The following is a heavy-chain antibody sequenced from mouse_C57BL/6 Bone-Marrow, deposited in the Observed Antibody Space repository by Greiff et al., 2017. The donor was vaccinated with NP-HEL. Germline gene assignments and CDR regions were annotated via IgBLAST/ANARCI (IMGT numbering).Heavy chain of an antibody. D-gene: IGHD4-1*01. CDR2: FRSKSSNYAT. Sequence: EVQLVESGGGLVQPKGSLKLSCAASGFTFNTYAMHWVRQAPGKGLEWVARFRSKSSNYATYYADSVKDRFTISRDDSQSMLYRQMNYLKTEDTAMYYCVRGRWDACADWGQGTLVTVCA. CDR1: GFTFNTYA. V-gene: IGHV10-3*01. CDR3: VRGRWDACAD. J-gene: IGHJ3*01.